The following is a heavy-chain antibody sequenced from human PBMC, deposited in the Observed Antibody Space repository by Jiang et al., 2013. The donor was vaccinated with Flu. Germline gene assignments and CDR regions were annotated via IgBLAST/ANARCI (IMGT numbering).Heavy chain of an antibody. D-gene: IGHD3-10*01. J-gene: IGHJ4*02. CDR2: ISGSGGST. Sequence: LESGGGLVQPGGSLRLSCAASGFTFSSYAMSWVRQAPGKGLEWVSAISGSGGSTYYADSVKGRFTISRDNSKNTLYLQMNSLRAEDTAVYYCASHRTYGSGSYYSSIDYWGQGTLVTVSS. CDR1: GFTFSSYA. V-gene: IGHV3-23*01. CDR3: ASHRTYGSGSYYSSIDY.